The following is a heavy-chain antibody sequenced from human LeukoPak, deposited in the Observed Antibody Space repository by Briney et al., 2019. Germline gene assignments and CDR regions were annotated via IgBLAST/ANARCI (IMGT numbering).Heavy chain of an antibody. D-gene: IGHD3-16*02. CDR3: ARGTGDLSA. J-gene: IGHJ5*02. V-gene: IGHV3-48*03. CDR1: GFSPSRSE. CDR2: ISSIVSTI. Sequence: GGCPRHSRAAPGFSPSRSEINSVRQAPRERRGWGSYISSIVSTIYSADSVKGRFTISRDNAKNSLYLQMNSLRAEDTAVYYCARGTGDLSAWGQGTLVTVSS.